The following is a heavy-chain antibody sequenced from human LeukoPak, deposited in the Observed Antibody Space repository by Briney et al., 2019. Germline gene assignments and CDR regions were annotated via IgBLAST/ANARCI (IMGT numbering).Heavy chain of an antibody. CDR1: GYTFTGYY. D-gene: IGHD1-26*01. Sequence: ASVKVSCKSSGYTFTGYYMHWVRQAPGQGLEWMGWINPNSGGTNYAQKFQGRVTMTRDTSISTAYMELSRLRSDDTAVYYCARDRFGVGAAYFDYWGQGTLVTVSS. CDR2: INPNSGGT. CDR3: ARDRFGVGAAYFDY. J-gene: IGHJ4*02. V-gene: IGHV1-2*02.